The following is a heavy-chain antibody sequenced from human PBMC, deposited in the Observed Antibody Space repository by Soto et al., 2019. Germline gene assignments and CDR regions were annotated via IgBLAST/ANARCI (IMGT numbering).Heavy chain of an antibody. V-gene: IGHV3-21*01. D-gene: IGHD1-20*01. Sequence: GGSLRLSCAASGFTFSSYSMNWVRQAPGKGLEWVSSISSSSSYIYYADSVKGRFTISRDNAKNSLYLQTNSLRAEDTAVYYCARDPYNWNDQRAFDIWGQGTMVTVSS. CDR3: ARDPYNWNDQRAFDI. CDR1: GFTFSSYS. CDR2: ISSSSSYI. J-gene: IGHJ3*02.